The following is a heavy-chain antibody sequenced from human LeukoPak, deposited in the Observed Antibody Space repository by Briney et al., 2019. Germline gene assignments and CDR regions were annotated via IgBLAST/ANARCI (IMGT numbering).Heavy chain of an antibody. CDR2: IYPGDSDT. V-gene: IGHV5-51*01. CDR1: GYSFTSYW. J-gene: IGHJ3*02. CDR3: ARHGHFGVVLDAFDI. Sequence: GGSLRLSCKGSGYSFTSYWIGWVRQMPGKGLEWMGIIYPGDSDTRYSPSFQGQVTISADKSISTAYLQWSSLKASDTAMYYCARHGHFGVVLDAFDIWGQGTIVTVSS. D-gene: IGHD3-3*01.